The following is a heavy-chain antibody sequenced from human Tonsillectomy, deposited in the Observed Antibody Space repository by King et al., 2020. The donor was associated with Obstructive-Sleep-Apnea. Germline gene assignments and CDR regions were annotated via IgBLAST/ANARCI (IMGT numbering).Heavy chain of an antibody. V-gene: IGHV3-7*01. CDR2: IQADGSEK. CDR3: ARDLNAMDV. J-gene: IGHJ6*02. Sequence: VQLMESGGGLVQPGGSLRLSCVASGFTSDRFWMSWVRQATGKGLEWVANIQADGSEKYYVDSVKGRFTISRDNPKNSLYLQMNSLRAEDTAVYYCARDLNAMDVWGQGTTVIVSS. D-gene: IGHD2-8*01. CDR1: GFTSDRFW.